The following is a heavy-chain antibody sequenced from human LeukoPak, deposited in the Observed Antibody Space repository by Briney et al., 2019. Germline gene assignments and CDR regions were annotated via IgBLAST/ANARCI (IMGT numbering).Heavy chain of an antibody. CDR2: ISPNSGGT. D-gene: IGHD4-17*01. V-gene: IGHV1-2*02. J-gene: IGHJ6*02. CDR1: GYTFTVYY. Sequence: ASVKVSCKASGYTFTVYYMHWVRQAPGQGLEWMGWISPNSGGTNYAQKFQGRVTMTRDTSISTAYMELSRLRSDDTAVYYCARASLRIYYGMDVWGQGTTVTVSS. CDR3: ARASLRIYYGMDV.